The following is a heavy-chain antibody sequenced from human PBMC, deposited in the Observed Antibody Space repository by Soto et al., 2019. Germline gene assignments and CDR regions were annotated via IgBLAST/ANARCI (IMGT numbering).Heavy chain of an antibody. CDR3: CVVKRRDQYSTSGYWFDP. D-gene: IGHD2-15*01. CDR2: IKSKADGETK. J-gene: IGHJ5*02. CDR1: GFTFSRAW. Sequence: GGSLRLSCAASGFTFSRAWMSWVRQAPGKGLEWVGRIKSKADGETKDYGAPVRGRFTISRGDSKDTLYLQMNSLRIEDTAVYYCCVVKRRDQYSTSGYWFDPWGPGTLVTVSS. V-gene: IGHV3-15*01.